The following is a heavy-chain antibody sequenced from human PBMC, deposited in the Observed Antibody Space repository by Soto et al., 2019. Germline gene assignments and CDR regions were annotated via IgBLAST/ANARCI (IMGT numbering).Heavy chain of an antibody. CDR1: GGSISTSNW. CDR2: VYHSGST. Sequence: QVQLQESGPGLVKPSGTLSLTCAVSGGSISTSNWWSWVRQPPGKGLEWIGEVYHSGSTNYNPSFKSRVAMSVDTTKNQFSLKLNSVTAADTALYSCARPSTSGTRFDYWGQGSLVTVSS. D-gene: IGHD1-1*01. V-gene: IGHV4-4*02. J-gene: IGHJ4*02. CDR3: ARPSTSGTRFDY.